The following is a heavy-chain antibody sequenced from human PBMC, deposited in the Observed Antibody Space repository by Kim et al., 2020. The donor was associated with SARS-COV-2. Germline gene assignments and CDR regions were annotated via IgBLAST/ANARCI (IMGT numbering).Heavy chain of an antibody. CDR1: GFTFGDYA. D-gene: IGHD2-15*01. CDR2: ISWNSGSI. Sequence: SLRLSCAASGFTFGDYAMHWVRQAPGKGLEWVSGISWNSGSIGYADSVKGRFTISRDNAKNSLYLQMNSLRAEDTALYYCAKDLNCGSCYSGILYYYGMDVWGQGTTVTVSS. CDR3: AKDLNCGSCYSGILYYYGMDV. V-gene: IGHV3-9*01. J-gene: IGHJ6*02.